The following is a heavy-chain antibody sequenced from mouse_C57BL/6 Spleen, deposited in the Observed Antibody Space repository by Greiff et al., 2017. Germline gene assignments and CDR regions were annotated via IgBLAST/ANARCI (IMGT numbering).Heavy chain of an antibody. J-gene: IGHJ4*01. CDR3: TRSQGSSYAIDY. CDR2: IYPGNSDT. Sequence: VQLQQSGTVLARPGASVKMSCKTSGYTFTSYWMHWVKQRPGQGLEWIGAIYPGNSDTSYNQKFKGKAKLTAVTSASTAYMELSSLTNEDSAVYYCTRSQGSSYAIDYWGQGTSVTVSS. V-gene: IGHV1-5*01. CDR1: GYTFTSYW. D-gene: IGHD1-1*01.